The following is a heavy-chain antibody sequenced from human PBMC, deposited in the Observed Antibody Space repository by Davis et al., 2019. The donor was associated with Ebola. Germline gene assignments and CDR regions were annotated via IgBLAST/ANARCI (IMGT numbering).Heavy chain of an antibody. Sequence: SETLSLTCAVSGGSISSSNWWSWVRQPPGKGLEWIGEIYHSGSTNYNPSLKSRLTMAVETSRNPLSVHLASLTAADTAVYYCARRRGTYPDWYLDLRGRGTLVIVSS. CDR3: ARRRGTYPDWYLDL. J-gene: IGHJ2*01. V-gene: IGHV4-4*02. CDR1: GGSISSSNW. CDR2: IYHSGST.